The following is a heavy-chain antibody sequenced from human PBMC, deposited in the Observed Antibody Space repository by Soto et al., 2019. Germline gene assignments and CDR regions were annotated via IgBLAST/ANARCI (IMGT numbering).Heavy chain of an antibody. Sequence: GGSLRLSCAASGFTFTRYSMNWVRQAPGTVLEWVSSISSTTTYIYYADSMQGRFTVSRDNAKNSVYLEMNSLSAEDTAGYYCARESEDLTSNFDYWGQGTLVTVSS. V-gene: IGHV3-21*01. CDR3: ARESEDLTSNFDY. J-gene: IGHJ4*02. CDR2: ISSTTTYI. CDR1: GFTFTRYS.